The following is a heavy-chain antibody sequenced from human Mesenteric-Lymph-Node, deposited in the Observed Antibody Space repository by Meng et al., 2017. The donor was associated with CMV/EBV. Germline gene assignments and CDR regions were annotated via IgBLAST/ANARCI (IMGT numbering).Heavy chain of an antibody. V-gene: IGHV4-59*01. CDR2: IYYTGST. CDR1: GDSINDYY. D-gene: IGHD6-13*01. J-gene: IGHJ5*02. Sequence: GSLRLSCSVSGDSINDYYWSWIRQPPGKELGWMGYIYYTGSTNYNPSLKSRVTMSIDPSKHHFSLRLSSVTAADTAIYYCARGFQTYSSSWYGNWFDPWGQGILVTVSS. CDR3: ARGFQTYSSSWYGNWFDP.